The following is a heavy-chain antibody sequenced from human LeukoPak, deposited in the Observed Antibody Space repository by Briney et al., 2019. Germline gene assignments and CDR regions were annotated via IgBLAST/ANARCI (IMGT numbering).Heavy chain of an antibody. Sequence: GGSLRLSCAVSGFIVTGNYMTWVRLAPGKGLEWVSTIYSGGTTFYTDSVRGRFTISRDNSKNTLYLQMNSLRAEDAAIYYCAKDPGRWEPNYWGQGTLVTVSS. V-gene: IGHV3-53*01. J-gene: IGHJ4*02. CDR2: IYSGGTT. D-gene: IGHD1-26*01. CDR1: GFIVTGNY. CDR3: AKDPGRWEPNY.